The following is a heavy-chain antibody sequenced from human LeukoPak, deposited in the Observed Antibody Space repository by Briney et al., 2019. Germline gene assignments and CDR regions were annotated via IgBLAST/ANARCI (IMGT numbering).Heavy chain of an antibody. CDR2: ISSRSSYI. J-gene: IGHJ5*02. CDR3: TRSAVTGPGWIDP. D-gene: IGHD6-19*01. V-gene: IGHV3-21*01. Sequence: GGSLRLSCAASGFTFSSYSMNWVRQAPGKGLEWVSSISSRSSYIYNADSVKGRFTISRDNAKNSLYLQMNSLRAEDTAVYYCTRSAVTGPGWIDPWGQGTLVTVSS. CDR1: GFTFSSYS.